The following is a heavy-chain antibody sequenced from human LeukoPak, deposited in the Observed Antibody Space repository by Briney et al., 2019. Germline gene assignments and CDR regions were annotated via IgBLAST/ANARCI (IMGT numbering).Heavy chain of an antibody. Sequence: QPGRSLRLSCAASGFSFSTFCMHWARRAPGKGLEWVAVIWNDGSKKFYAESVKGRFTISRDNSQNTLYLQMNRLRAEDTAVYYCGRDSLGGDYWGQGTLVTVSS. CDR3: GRDSLGGDY. CDR1: GFSFSTFC. CDR2: IWNDGSKK. D-gene: IGHD3-16*01. V-gene: IGHV3-33*08. J-gene: IGHJ4*02.